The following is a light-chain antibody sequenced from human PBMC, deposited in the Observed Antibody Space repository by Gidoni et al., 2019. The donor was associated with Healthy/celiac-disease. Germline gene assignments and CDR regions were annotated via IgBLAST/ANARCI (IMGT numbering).Light chain of an antibody. Sequence: DSVMTQSPLSLPVTPGEPASIPCRSSQSLLHSNGYHYLGWYLQKPGPSPQLLIYLGSNRASGVPARFSGSGSGTDFTLTISRVEAEDVGVYYCLQALQTPYTFXXXTKLEIK. CDR2: LGS. J-gene: IGKJ2*01. V-gene: IGKV2-28*01. CDR3: LQALQTPYT. CDR1: QSLLHSNGYHY.